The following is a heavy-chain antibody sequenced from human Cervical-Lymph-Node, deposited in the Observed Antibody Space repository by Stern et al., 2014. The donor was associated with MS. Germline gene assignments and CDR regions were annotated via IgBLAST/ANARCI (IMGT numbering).Heavy chain of an antibody. Sequence: VQLVQSGGGVVQPGRSLRLSCAASGITFSSYGMHWVRQAPGKGLEWVAVIWYDGINKNYADSVKGRFTISRDNSKNTLYLQMNSLRAEDTAVYYCARSLGPRLAARPGLYWGQGTLVTVSS. CDR2: IWYDGINK. J-gene: IGHJ4*02. CDR1: GITFSSYG. CDR3: ARSLGPRLAARPGLY. V-gene: IGHV3-33*01. D-gene: IGHD6-6*01.